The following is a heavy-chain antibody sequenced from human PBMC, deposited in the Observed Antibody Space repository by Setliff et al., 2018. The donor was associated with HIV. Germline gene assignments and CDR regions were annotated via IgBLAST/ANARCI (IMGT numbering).Heavy chain of an antibody. CDR1: GYSFTSYW. J-gene: IGHJ4*02. D-gene: IGHD3-9*01. V-gene: IGHV5-51*01. CDR3: ARQTSRYITLSPPDY. Sequence: PGESPKISCKGSGYSFTSYWIGWVRQMPGKGLEWMGIIYPGDSDTRYSPSFQGQVTFSADKSINTAYLQWGSLKASDTGIYFCARQTSRYITLSPPDYWGQGTLVTVSS. CDR2: IYPGDSDT.